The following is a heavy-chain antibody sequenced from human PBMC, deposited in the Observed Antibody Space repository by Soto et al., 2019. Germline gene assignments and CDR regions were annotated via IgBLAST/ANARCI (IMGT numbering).Heavy chain of an antibody. J-gene: IGHJ4*02. CDR2: IYYSGST. Sequence: SETLSLTCTVSGGSISSGGYYWSWIRQHPGKGLEWIGYIYYSGSTYYNPSLKSRVTVSVDTSKNQFSLKLSSVTAADTAVYYCARGERLRGTNFDYWGQGTLVTVSS. V-gene: IGHV4-31*03. CDR1: GGSISSGGYY. D-gene: IGHD4-17*01. CDR3: ARGERLRGTNFDY.